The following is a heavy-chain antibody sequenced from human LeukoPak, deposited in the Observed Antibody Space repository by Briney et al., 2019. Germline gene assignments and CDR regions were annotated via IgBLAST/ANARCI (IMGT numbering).Heavy chain of an antibody. J-gene: IGHJ3*02. CDR2: ISGSGVGT. D-gene: IGHD2-15*01. CDR1: GFTFSSYA. CDR3: AKVNTATYIIRDAFDI. Sequence: PGGSLRLSCAASGFTFSSYAMSWVREAPGKGLVWWSDISGSGVGTYYAGSVKGRFTISRDNSKNTLYLQMNSLSAEDTAVYYCAKVNTATYIIRDAFDIWGQGTMVTVSS. V-gene: IGHV3-23*01.